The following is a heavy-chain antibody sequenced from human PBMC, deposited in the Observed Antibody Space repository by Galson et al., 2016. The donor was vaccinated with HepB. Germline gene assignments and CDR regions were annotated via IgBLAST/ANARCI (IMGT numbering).Heavy chain of an antibody. D-gene: IGHD2-21*02. CDR1: GGSINSGDYY. CDR2: VYYSGST. J-gene: IGHJ4*02. CDR3: ARMVVTASVIDY. Sequence: TLSLTCTVSGGSINSGDYYWSWIRQHPGKGLEWIGYVYYSGSTYYNPSLQSRVSISVDTSKNQFSLKLRSVTAADTAVYYCARMVVTASVIDYWGQGTLVTVSS. V-gene: IGHV4-31*03.